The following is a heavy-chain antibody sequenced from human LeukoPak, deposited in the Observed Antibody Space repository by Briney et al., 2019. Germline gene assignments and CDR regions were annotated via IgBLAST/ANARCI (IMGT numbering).Heavy chain of an antibody. Sequence: GASVEVSCKASGYTFTSYDINWVRQATGQGLEWMGWISAYNGNTNYAQKLQGRVTMTTDTSTSTAYMELRSLRSDDTAVYYCARDSTVTTFFHEAPEYYFDYWGQGTLVTVSS. V-gene: IGHV1-18*01. CDR2: ISAYNGNT. CDR3: ARDSTVTTFFHEAPEYYFDY. D-gene: IGHD4-17*01. CDR1: GYTFTSYD. J-gene: IGHJ4*02.